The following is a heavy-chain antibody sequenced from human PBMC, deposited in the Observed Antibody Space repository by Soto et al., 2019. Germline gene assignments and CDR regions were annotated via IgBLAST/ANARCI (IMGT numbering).Heavy chain of an antibody. CDR3: ALGTYVALQPPPFY. Sequence: PSETVSLTCAVYGGCFSGYYWSWIRQPPGRGMEWIGEINHSGSTNYNPSLKSRVTISVDTSKNQFSLKLSSVTAADTAVYYCALGTYVALQPPPFYSAQRTLVTVSS. CDR2: INHSGST. J-gene: IGHJ4*02. D-gene: IGHD3-16*01. V-gene: IGHV4-34*01. CDR1: GGCFSGYY.